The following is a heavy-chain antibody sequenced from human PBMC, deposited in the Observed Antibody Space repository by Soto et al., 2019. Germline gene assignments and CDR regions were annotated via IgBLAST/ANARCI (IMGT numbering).Heavy chain of an antibody. CDR2: IYHRGDT. Sequence: VQLVESGGGLIQPGGSLRLSCAASGFTVSSNHMTWIRQAPGRGPEWVSTIYHRGDTFYADSMKGRFAISRDNSTDMLSVPKNSLRPYETAVYYCATGVDAAKDCYWGQGNLVTVSS. V-gene: IGHV3-53*01. J-gene: IGHJ4*02. CDR1: GFTVSSNH. D-gene: IGHD5-18*01. CDR3: ATGVDAAKDCY.